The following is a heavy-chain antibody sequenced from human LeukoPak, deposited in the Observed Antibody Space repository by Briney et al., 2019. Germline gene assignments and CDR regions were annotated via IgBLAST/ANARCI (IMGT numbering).Heavy chain of an antibody. Sequence: PSETLSLTCTVSGDSISDYYWIWIRQPAGKGLEWIGRVNPSGSTKYNPSLKSRVTISVDTSKNQFSLKLSSVTAADTAVYYCARDYSSSWGAHNWFDPWGQGTLVTVSS. D-gene: IGHD6-13*01. CDR2: VNPSGST. V-gene: IGHV4-4*07. CDR1: GDSISDYY. J-gene: IGHJ5*02. CDR3: ARDYSSSWGAHNWFDP.